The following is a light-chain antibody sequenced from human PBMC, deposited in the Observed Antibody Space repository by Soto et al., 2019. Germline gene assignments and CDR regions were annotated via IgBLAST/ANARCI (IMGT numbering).Light chain of an antibody. CDR1: QSIRSW. CDR3: QQYNDNWT. CDR2: KAS. J-gene: IGKJ1*01. Sequence: DIQMTQSPSTLSASVGDRVTITCRASQSIRSWLAWYQQKPGTAPKLLIYKASTLQSGVPARFSGSGSGTDFTLTISSLQPDDSATYYCQQYNDNWTFGQGTKVEIK. V-gene: IGKV1-5*03.